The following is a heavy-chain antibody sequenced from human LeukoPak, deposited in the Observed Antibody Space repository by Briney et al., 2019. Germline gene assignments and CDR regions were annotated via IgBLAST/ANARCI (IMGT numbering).Heavy chain of an antibody. CDR1: GFTFSSYA. Sequence: GGSLRLSCAASGFTFSSYAMSWVRQAPGKGLEWVSAISGSGGSTYYADSVKGRFTISRDNSKNTLFLQMNSLRAEDTAVYYCAKLSANLYYYGSGSTADYWGQGTLVTVSS. J-gene: IGHJ4*02. D-gene: IGHD3-10*01. V-gene: IGHV3-23*01. CDR2: ISGSGGST. CDR3: AKLSANLYYYGSGSTADY.